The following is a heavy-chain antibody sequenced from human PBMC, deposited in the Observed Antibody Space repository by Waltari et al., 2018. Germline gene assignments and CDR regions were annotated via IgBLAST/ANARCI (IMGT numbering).Heavy chain of an antibody. D-gene: IGHD6-13*01. Sequence: QLQLQESGPGLVKPSETLSLTCTVSGGSISSSSYYWGWIRQPPGKGLEWIGSIYYSGSTYHNPSLKSRVTISVDTSKNQFSLKLSSVTAADTAVYYCAMESSSWFDYWGQGTLVTVSS. CDR3: AMESSSWFDY. J-gene: IGHJ5*01. CDR2: IYYSGST. CDR1: GGSISSSSYY. V-gene: IGHV4-39*07.